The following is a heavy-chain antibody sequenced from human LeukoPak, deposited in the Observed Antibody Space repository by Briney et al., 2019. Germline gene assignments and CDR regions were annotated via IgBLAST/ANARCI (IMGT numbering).Heavy chain of an antibody. D-gene: IGHD3-22*01. V-gene: IGHV3-66*01. CDR3: AREPYYDSSGYSPDY. Sequence: GGSLRLSCAVSGFTVSTDYMSWVRQAPGKGLEWVSILYSAGTTYYADSVKGRFTISRDNAKNSLYLHMNSLRAEDTALYYCAREPYYDSSGYSPDYWGQGTLVTVSS. CDR2: LYSAGTT. CDR1: GFTVSTDY. J-gene: IGHJ4*02.